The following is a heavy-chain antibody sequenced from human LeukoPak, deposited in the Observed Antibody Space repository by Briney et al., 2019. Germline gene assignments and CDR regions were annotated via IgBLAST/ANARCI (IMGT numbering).Heavy chain of an antibody. CDR3: AKSNPGYSTGWYVGWFDY. V-gene: IGHV4-59*01. Sequence: SETLSLTCTVSGGSISSYYWSWIRQPPGKGLEWIGYIYYSGSTNYKPSLKSRVTLSVDTSKNQFSLKLSSVTAADTAVYYCAKSNPGYSTGWYVGWFDYWGQGTLVTVSA. CDR1: GGSISSYY. J-gene: IGHJ4*02. D-gene: IGHD6-19*01. CDR2: IYYSGST.